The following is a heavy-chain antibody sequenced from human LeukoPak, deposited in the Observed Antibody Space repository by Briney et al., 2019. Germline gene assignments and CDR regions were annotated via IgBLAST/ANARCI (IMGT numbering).Heavy chain of an antibody. CDR1: GYTFTNYD. CDR3: ARTPPGENFDF. V-gene: IGHV1-8*03. J-gene: IGHJ4*02. CDR2: MSPKSGNT. D-gene: IGHD2-15*01. Sequence: ASVKVSCKASGYTFTNYDINWVRQATGQGLEWMGWMSPKSGNTGYAQRFQGRLTITRDTSISTAYMDLSGLTSEDTAVYYCARTPPGENFDFWGQGTLVTVSS.